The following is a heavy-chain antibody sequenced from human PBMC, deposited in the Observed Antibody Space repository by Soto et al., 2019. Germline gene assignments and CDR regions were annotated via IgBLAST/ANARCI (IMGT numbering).Heavy chain of an antibody. D-gene: IGHD5-12*01. J-gene: IGHJ6*02. CDR2: INPNSGGT. CDR3: ARGVLDGYTVMDYYYYGMDV. V-gene: IGHV1-2*04. CDR1: GYTFTGYY. Sequence: ASVKVSCKASGYTFTGYYMHWVRQAPGQGLEWMGWINPNSGGTNYAQKFQGWVTMTRDTSISTAYMELSRLRSDDTAVYYCARGVLDGYTVMDYYYYGMDVWGQGTTVTVSS.